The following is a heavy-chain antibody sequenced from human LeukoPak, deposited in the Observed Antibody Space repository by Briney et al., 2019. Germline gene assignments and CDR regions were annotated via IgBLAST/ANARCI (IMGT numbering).Heavy chain of an antibody. CDR3: ARARGIVGATFKERFDY. V-gene: IGHV1-18*01. D-gene: IGHD1-26*01. Sequence: PGASVKVSCKASGYTFTSYGISWVRQAPGQGLEWMGWISAYNGNTNYAQKLQGRVTMTTDTSTSTAYMELRSLRSDDTAVYYCARARGIVGATFKERFDYWGQGTLVTVSS. CDR1: GYTFTSYG. CDR2: ISAYNGNT. J-gene: IGHJ4*02.